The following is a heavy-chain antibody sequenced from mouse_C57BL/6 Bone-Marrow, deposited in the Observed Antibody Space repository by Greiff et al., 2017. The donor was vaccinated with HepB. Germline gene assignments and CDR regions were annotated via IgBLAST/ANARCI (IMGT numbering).Heavy chain of an antibody. V-gene: IGHV14-4*01. Sequence: EVQLQQSGAELVRPGASVKLSCTASGFNIKDDYMHWVKPRPEQGLEWIGWIDPENGDTEYASKFQGKATITADTSSNTAYLQLSSLTSEDTAVYYCTTYYGNYGFAYWGQGTLVTVSA. CDR2: IDPENGDT. J-gene: IGHJ3*01. CDR3: TTYYGNYGFAY. D-gene: IGHD2-1*01. CDR1: GFNIKDDY.